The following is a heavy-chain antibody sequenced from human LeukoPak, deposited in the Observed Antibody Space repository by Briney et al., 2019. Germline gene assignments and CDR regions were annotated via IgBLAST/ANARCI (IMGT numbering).Heavy chain of an antibody. CDR3: ARGPNAMCGSYQYFDY. Sequence: PSETLTLTCTVSGDSISNGGYYWSRIRQHPVKGLEWIVYIYYSGSTYYIPSLKSRLTMSVDTSNNQFSLKLSFATAADTAVYYCARGPNAMCGSYQYFDYWGQGTLVTVSS. D-gene: IGHD3-16*02. CDR1: GDSISNGGYY. J-gene: IGHJ4*02. CDR2: IYYSGST. V-gene: IGHV4-31*03.